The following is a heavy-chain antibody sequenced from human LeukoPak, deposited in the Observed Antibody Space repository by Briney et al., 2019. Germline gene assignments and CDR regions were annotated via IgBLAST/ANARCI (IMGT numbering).Heavy chain of an antibody. V-gene: IGHV1-69*13. J-gene: IGHJ4*02. CDR3: ASRADIASGWYKGGDQFDY. CDR2: IIPIFGTA. CDR1: GGTFSSYA. Sequence: SVKVSCKASGGTFSSYATSWVRQAPGQGLEWMGGIIPIFGTANYAQKFQGRVTITADESTSTAYMELSSLRSEDTAVYCCASRADIASGWYKGGDQFDYWGQGTLVTVSS. D-gene: IGHD6-19*01.